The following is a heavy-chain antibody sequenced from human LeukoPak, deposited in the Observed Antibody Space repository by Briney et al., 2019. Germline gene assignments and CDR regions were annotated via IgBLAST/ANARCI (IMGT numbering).Heavy chain of an antibody. CDR2: ISSDGTTE. CDR1: GFTFASHA. J-gene: IGHJ4*02. CDR3: ARGRDSGSFIIDY. Sequence: PGRSLRLSCAGSGFTFASHAVHWVRQAPGKRLEWVAFISSDGTTEHYRDSVKGRFTLSRDNSKNTVSLQMNSLGTEDTAVYYCARGRDSGSFIIDYWGQGTLVTVSS. D-gene: IGHD3-10*01. V-gene: IGHV3-30-3*01.